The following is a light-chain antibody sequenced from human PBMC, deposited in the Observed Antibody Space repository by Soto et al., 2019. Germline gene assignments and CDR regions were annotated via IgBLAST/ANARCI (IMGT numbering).Light chain of an antibody. Sequence: DIVLTQSPGTPSLSPGERATLSCRASQSVSSSSLAWYQQKPGQAPRLLIYGASSRATGIPGTFSGSGSGTDFTLTISRLEPEDFAVYYCQQYGSSPFTFGGGTKVDI. V-gene: IGKV3-20*01. CDR1: QSVSSSS. CDR2: GAS. CDR3: QQYGSSPFT. J-gene: IGKJ4*01.